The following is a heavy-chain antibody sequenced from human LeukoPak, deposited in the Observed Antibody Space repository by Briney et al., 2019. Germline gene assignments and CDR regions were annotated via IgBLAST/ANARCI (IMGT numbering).Heavy chain of an antibody. D-gene: IGHD3-3*01. CDR1: GGSFSGYY. Sequence: SETLCLNCAVYGGSFSGYYWSWIRQPPGKGLEWIGEINHSGSTNYNPSLKSRVTISVDTSKNQFSLKLSSVTAADTAVYYCARYGRIWSGYYTPPYYYMDVWGKGTTVTVSS. V-gene: IGHV4-34*01. CDR3: ARYGRIWSGYYTPPYYYMDV. CDR2: INHSGST. J-gene: IGHJ6*03.